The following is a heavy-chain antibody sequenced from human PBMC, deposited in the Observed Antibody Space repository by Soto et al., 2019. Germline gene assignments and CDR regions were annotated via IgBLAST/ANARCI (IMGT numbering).Heavy chain of an antibody. D-gene: IGHD3-9*01. CDR3: ARVDYDILTGYYTEYFQH. CDR1: GYTFTSYG. V-gene: IGHV1-18*01. Sequence: QVQLVQSGAEVKKPGASVKVSCKASGYTFTSYGISWVRQAPGQGLEWMGWISAYNGNTNYAQKLQGRVTMTTDTSTSTAYMELRSLRSDDTAVYYCARVDYDILTGYYTEYFQHWGQGTLVTVSS. J-gene: IGHJ1*01. CDR2: ISAYNGNT.